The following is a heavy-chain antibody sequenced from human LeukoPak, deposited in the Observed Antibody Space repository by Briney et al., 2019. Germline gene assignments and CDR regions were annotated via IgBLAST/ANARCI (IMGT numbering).Heavy chain of an antibody. V-gene: IGHV3-21*01. D-gene: IGHD3-3*01. J-gene: IGHJ4*02. CDR3: AKGGSRFLEWSLDYFDY. Sequence: PGGSLRLSCAASGFTFSSYSMNWVRQAPGKGLEWVSSISSSSSYIYYADSVKGRFTISRDNAKNSLYLQMNSLRAEDTAVYYCAKGGSRFLEWSLDYFDYWGQGTLVTVSS. CDR2: ISSSSSYI. CDR1: GFTFSSYS.